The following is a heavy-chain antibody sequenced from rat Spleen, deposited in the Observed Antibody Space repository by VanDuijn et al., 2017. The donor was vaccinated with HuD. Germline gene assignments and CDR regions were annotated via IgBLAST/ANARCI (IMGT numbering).Heavy chain of an antibody. CDR2: IWGHGGT. CDR1: GLSLTSNT. Sequence: QVQLKESGPGLVQPSQTLSLTCTVSGLSLTSNTVSWIRQPPGKGLEWMGVIWGHGGTDYNSAIKSRLCINRDTSRSQVFLKLNGLQTEYTAMYFCARGSVFFDYWGQGVMVTVSS. J-gene: IGHJ2*01. V-gene: IGHV2-47*01. CDR3: ARGSVFFDY.